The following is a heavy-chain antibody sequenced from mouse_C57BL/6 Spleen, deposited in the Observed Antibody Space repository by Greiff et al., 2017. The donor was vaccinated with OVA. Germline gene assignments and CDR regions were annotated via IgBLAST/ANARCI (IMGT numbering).Heavy chain of an antibody. CDR1: GYTFTDYY. V-gene: IGHV1-19*01. J-gene: IGHJ4*01. CDR2: INPYNGGT. Sequence: VQLKQSGPVLVKPGASVKMSCKASGYTFTDYYMNWVKQSHGKSLEWIGVINPYNGGTSYNQKFKGKATLTVDKSSSTAYMELTSLTSEDSAVYYCARDYGSSPYAMDYWGQGPSVTVSS. CDR3: ARDYGSSPYAMDY. D-gene: IGHD1-1*01.